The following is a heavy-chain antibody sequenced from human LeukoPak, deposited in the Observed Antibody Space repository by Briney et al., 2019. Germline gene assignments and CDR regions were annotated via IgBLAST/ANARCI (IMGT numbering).Heavy chain of an antibody. D-gene: IGHD2-2*01. Sequence: GGSLRLSCAASGFTFSNAWMSWVRQAPGKGLEWVGRIKSKTDGGTTDYAAPVKGRFTISRDDSKNTLYLQMNSLKTEDTAVYYCTTDLLTYCSSTSCYDHDAFDIWGQGTMVTVSS. J-gene: IGHJ3*02. CDR1: GFTFSNAW. CDR2: IKSKTDGGTT. CDR3: TTDLLTYCSSTSCYDHDAFDI. V-gene: IGHV3-15*01.